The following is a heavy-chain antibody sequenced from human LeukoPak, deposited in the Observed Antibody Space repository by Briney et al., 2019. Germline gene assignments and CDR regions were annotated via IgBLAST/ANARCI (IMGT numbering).Heavy chain of an antibody. CDR2: ISGSGGST. V-gene: IGHV3-23*01. D-gene: IGHD6-13*01. J-gene: IGHJ4*02. CDR3: AKDGQLGGSSWFTLYFDY. CDR1: GFTVSSNY. Sequence: GGSLRLSCAASGFTVSSNYMSWVRQAPGKGLEWVSAISGSGGSTYYADSVKGRFTISRDNSKNTLYLQMNSLRAEDTAVYYCAKDGQLGGSSWFTLYFDYWGQGTLVTASS.